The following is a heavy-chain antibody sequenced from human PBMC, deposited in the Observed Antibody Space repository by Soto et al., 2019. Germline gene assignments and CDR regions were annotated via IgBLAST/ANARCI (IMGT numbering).Heavy chain of an antibody. J-gene: IGHJ5*02. CDR1: GGSINSYY. CDR3: ARGGPNWIDP. CDR2: IYYTWST. V-gene: IGHV4-59*01. Sequence: PSETLSLTCTVSGGSINSYYWSWIRQPPGKGLEWIVHIYYTWSTNYNPSLKSRVTISVDTSKNQFSLKLSSVTAADTAVYFCARGGPNWIDPWGPGTLVTVSS.